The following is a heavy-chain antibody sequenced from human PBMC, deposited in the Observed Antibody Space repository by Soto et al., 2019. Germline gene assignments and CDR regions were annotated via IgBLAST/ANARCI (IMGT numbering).Heavy chain of an antibody. J-gene: IGHJ6*02. CDR2: ISSSGSTI. CDR3: ALCYYGMDV. CDR1: VFTFSSYD. V-gene: IGHV3-48*03. Sequence: PGGSLRLSCAASVFTFSSYDMHWVRQAPGKGLEWVSYISSSGSTIYYADSVKGRFTISSENAKNSLYLQINSLRAEDTAVYYCALCYYGMDVWGQGTTVTVSS.